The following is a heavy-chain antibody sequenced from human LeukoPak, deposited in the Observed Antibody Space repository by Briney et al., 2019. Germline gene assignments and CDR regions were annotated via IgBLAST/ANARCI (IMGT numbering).Heavy chain of an antibody. V-gene: IGHV4-59*01. CDR1: GFTFSSYA. CDR2: IYYSGST. Sequence: PGGSLRLSCAASGFTFSSYAMSWVRQAPGKGLEWIGYIYYSGSTNYNPSLKSRVTISVDTSKNQFSLKLSSVTAADTAVYYCARGSGYEGYYYYYYMDVWGKGTTVTVSS. CDR3: ARGSGYEGYYYYYYMDV. J-gene: IGHJ6*03. D-gene: IGHD5-12*01.